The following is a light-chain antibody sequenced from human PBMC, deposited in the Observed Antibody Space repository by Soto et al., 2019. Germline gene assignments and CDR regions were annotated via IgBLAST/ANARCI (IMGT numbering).Light chain of an antibody. V-gene: IGKV1-5*02. J-gene: IGKJ4*01. CDR1: QSVSTR. CDR3: QQYNSYS. Sequence: DIQMTQSPSSLSASVGDRVTIICRASQSVSTRLAWYQQKPGKAPKVLIYDASSWAGGVPSRFSGSGSGTEFTLTISSLQPDDFATYYCQQYNSYSFGGGTKVDIK. CDR2: DAS.